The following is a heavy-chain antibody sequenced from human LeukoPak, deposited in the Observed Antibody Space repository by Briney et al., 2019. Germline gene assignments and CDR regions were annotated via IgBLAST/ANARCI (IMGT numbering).Heavy chain of an antibody. D-gene: IGHD6-6*01. J-gene: IGHJ6*03. CDR2: ISGSGGST. V-gene: IGHV3-23*01. CDR1: GFTFSSYA. Sequence: QPGGSLRLSCAASGFTFSSYAMSWVRQAPGKGLEWVSAISGSGGSTCYADSVKGRFTISRDNSKNTLYLQMNSLRAEDTAVYYCARGRNQASIAARPPYYYYYMDVWGKGTTVTVSS. CDR3: ARGRNQASIAARPPYYYYYMDV.